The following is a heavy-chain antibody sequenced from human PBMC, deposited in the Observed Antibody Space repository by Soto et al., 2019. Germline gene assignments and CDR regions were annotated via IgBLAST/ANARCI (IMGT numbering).Heavy chain of an antibody. CDR1: GGSISSGGYY. Sequence: QVQLQESGPGLVKPSQTLSLTCTVSGGSISSGGYYWSWIRQHPGKGLEWIGYIYYSGSTYYNPSLKSRVTISVDTSKNQFSLKLSSVTAADTAVYYCARDTSTYSSGWSVRYYFDYWGQGTLVTVSS. D-gene: IGHD6-19*01. V-gene: IGHV4-31*03. CDR2: IYYSGST. CDR3: ARDTSTYSSGWSVRYYFDY. J-gene: IGHJ4*02.